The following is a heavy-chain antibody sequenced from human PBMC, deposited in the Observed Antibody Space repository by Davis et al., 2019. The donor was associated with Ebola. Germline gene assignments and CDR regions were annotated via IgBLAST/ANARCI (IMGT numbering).Heavy chain of an antibody. CDR2: VHSVSGI. V-gene: IGHV3-NL1*01. J-gene: IGHJ5*02. Sequence: GESLKISCAASGFNFRSYAMYWARQAPGKGLEWLSMVHSVSGIFYADSVRGRFTIYTDTSKNTLFLQMNSLRVDDTAVYYCATRGPWGQGTLVTVSS. CDR3: ATRGP. CDR1: GFNFRSYA. D-gene: IGHD3-10*01.